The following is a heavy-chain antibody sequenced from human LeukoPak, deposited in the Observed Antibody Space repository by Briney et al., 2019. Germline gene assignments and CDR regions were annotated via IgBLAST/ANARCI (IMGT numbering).Heavy chain of an antibody. J-gene: IGHJ4*02. CDR3: AKWGCSGGDCYPFDY. Sequence: GGSLSLSCAASGFTSSTYAMSWVRQAPGKGLEWVSAISGSRGGTYYADSVKGRFTISRDNSKNTLYLQMNSLRAEDTAVYYCAKWGCSGGDCYPFDYWGQGTPVTVSS. CDR1: GFTSSTYA. V-gene: IGHV3-23*01. CDR2: ISGSRGGT. D-gene: IGHD2-15*01.